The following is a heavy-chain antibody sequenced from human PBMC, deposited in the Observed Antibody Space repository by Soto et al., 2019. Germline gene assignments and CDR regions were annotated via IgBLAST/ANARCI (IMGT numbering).Heavy chain of an antibody. Sequence: ASVKVSCRASGYTFTSYAMHWVRQAPGQRLEWMGWINAGNGNTKYSQKLQGRVTITRDTSASTAYMELSSLRSEETAVYYCARDRSHSSRPSNWFDPWGQGTLVTVSS. CDR2: INAGNGNT. D-gene: IGHD6-19*01. CDR3: ARDRSHSSRPSNWFDP. J-gene: IGHJ5*02. V-gene: IGHV1-3*01. CDR1: GYTFTSYA.